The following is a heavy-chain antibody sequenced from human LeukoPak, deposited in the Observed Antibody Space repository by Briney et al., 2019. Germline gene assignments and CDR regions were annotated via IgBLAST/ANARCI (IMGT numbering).Heavy chain of an antibody. D-gene: IGHD3-10*01. CDR2: INPNSGGT. J-gene: IGHJ4*02. CDR1: GYTFTRYY. Sequence: ASVKVSCKASGYTFTRYYMHWVRQAPGQGREWMGWINPNSGGTNYAQEFQGRVTMTRDTSISTAYMELSRLRSDDTAVYYCARVGVRGIPRGYFDYWGQGTLVTVSS. V-gene: IGHV1-2*02. CDR3: ARVGVRGIPRGYFDY.